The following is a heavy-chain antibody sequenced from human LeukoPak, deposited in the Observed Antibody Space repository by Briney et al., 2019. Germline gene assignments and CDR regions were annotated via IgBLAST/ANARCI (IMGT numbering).Heavy chain of an antibody. D-gene: IGHD3-10*01. V-gene: IGHV3-43*02. J-gene: IGHJ4*02. CDR1: GXTFDDYA. Sequence: GGSLRLSFAASGXTFDDYAMHWVRQAPGKGLEWVSLIRGDAGTRYYADSVKGRFTISRDNSKNSLYLQMNSLRTEDTALYYCAKDNGGAHVFDYWGQGTLVTVSS. CDR2: IRGDAGTR. CDR3: AKDNGGAHVFDY.